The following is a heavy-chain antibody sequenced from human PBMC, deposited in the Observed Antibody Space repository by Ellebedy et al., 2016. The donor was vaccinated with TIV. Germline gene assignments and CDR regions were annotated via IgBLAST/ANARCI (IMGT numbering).Heavy chain of an antibody. Sequence: GGSLRLSXAASGFTFSSYAMSWVRQAPGKGLEWLSGISGSGTTTYYADSLRGRFTVSRHNSKNTVYLQMNSLRAEDTAVYYCAKGVSGSYLIDYWGQGILVTVSS. CDR3: AKGVSGSYLIDY. D-gene: IGHD1-26*01. J-gene: IGHJ4*02. CDR2: ISGSGTTT. CDR1: GFTFSSYA. V-gene: IGHV3-23*01.